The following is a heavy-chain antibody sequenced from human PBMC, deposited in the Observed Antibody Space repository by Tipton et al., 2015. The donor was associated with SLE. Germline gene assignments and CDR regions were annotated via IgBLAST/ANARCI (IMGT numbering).Heavy chain of an antibody. J-gene: IGHJ2*01. D-gene: IGHD3-22*01. CDR1: GFSFNFYS. CDR3: ARERYYDSRDWYFDL. CDR2: ISSHGGDT. Sequence: GSLRLSCAASGFSFNFYSMHWVRQAPGKGLEYVATISSHGGDTYYATSVTGRFTVSRANSKNTLFLQMGSLRPEDMAVYYCARERYYDSRDWYFDLWGRGTLVTVSS. V-gene: IGHV3-64*01.